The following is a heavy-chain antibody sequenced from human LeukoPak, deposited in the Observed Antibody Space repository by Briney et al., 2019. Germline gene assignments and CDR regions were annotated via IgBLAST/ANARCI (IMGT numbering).Heavy chain of an antibody. J-gene: IGHJ4*02. CDR1: GFTFRRYG. CDR3: GKSHHVTAIDY. D-gene: IGHD2-21*02. Sequence: GGTLRLSCAASGFTFRRYGMSWVRQAPGKGLEWVSAISGSGGSTYYADSVKGRFTISRDNSKNTLYLQMNSLRAEDTAVYYCGKSHHVTAIDYWGQGTLVTVSS. V-gene: IGHV3-23*01. CDR2: ISGSGGST.